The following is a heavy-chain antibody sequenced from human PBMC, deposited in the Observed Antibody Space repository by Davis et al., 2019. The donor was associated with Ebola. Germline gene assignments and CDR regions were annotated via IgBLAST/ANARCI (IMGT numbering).Heavy chain of an antibody. CDR1: GYTFTSYD. J-gene: IGHJ4*02. CDR3: ARLYSSSAPFDY. V-gene: IGHV1-8*01. CDR2: MNPNSGNT. Sequence: ASVKVSCKASGYTFTSYDINWVRQATGQGLEWMGWMNPNSGNTGYAQKFQGRITMTRNISISTAYMELSSLRSDDTAVYYCARLYSSSAPFDYWGQGTLVTVSS. D-gene: IGHD6-6*01.